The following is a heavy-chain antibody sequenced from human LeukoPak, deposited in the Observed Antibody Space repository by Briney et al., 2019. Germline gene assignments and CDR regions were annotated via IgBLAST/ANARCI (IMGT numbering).Heavy chain of an antibody. D-gene: IGHD6-19*01. V-gene: IGHV1-46*03. J-gene: IGHJ5*02. CDR1: GYTFTSYY. CDR2: ISASSGVT. Sequence: ASVKVSCKASGYTFTSYYMHWVRQAPGQGLEWMGIISASSGVTNYAQTFQGRVTTTRDTSTRTGYTERSSLRSEDTAVYYCARASSGWLFDDWGQGTLVTVSS. CDR3: ARASSGWLFDD.